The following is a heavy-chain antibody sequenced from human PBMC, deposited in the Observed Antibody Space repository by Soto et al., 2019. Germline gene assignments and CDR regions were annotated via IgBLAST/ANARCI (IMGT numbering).Heavy chain of an antibody. CDR3: AREGGIVGATTVDY. Sequence: SETLSLTCTVSGGSITNVNYYWSWIRQPPGKGLEWIGYIYYSGSTYYNPSLKSRVTISVDTSKNQFSLKLSSVTAADTAVYYCAREGGIVGATTVDYWGQGTLVTVSS. CDR1: GGSITNVNYY. V-gene: IGHV4-30-4*01. CDR2: IYYSGST. D-gene: IGHD1-26*01. J-gene: IGHJ4*02.